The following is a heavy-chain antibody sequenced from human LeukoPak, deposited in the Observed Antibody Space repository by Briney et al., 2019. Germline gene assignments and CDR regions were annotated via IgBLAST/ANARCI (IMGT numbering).Heavy chain of an antibody. CDR1: GLSFTNAW. D-gene: IGHD3-10*01. V-gene: IGHV3-15*01. CDR2: IKSKGDGETT. J-gene: IGHJ4*02. Sequence: GGSLRLSCADSGLSFTNAWMSWVRQAPGKGLEWVGRIKSKGDGETTDYAAPVKGRFTMSRDDSKGMLYLYMNSLKTEDTAVYYCTTDLRITMIRGVIVYWGRGTLVTVSS. CDR3: TTDLRITMIRGVIVY.